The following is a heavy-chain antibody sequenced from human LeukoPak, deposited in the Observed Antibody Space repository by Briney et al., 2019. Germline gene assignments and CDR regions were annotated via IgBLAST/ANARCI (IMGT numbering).Heavy chain of an antibody. Sequence: GSSVKVSCKASGGTFSSYAISWVRQAPGQGLEWMGWISAYNGNTNYAQKLQGRVTMTTDTSTSTAYMELRSLRSDDTAVYYCARDDYGDYFPGDYWGQGTLVTVSS. J-gene: IGHJ4*02. CDR2: ISAYNGNT. V-gene: IGHV1-18*01. D-gene: IGHD4-17*01. CDR3: ARDDYGDYFPGDY. CDR1: GGTFSSYA.